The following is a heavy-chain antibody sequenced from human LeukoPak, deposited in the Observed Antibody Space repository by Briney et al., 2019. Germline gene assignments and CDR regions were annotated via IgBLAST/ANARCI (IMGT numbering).Heavy chain of an antibody. D-gene: IGHD1-1*01. CDR1: GFTFSNYW. CDR3: ARNMEGSMTLFDY. Sequence: GGSLRLSCAASGFTFSNYWMSWVRQAPGKGLEWVANIKQDGSEKYYVDSVKGRFTISRDNAKNSLYLQMNSLRAEDTAVYYCARNMEGSMTLFDYWGQGTLVTVSS. J-gene: IGHJ4*02. V-gene: IGHV3-7*01. CDR2: IKQDGSEK.